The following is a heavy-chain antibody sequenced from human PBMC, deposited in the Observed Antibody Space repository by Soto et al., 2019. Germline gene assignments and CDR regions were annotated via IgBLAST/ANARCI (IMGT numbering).Heavy chain of an antibody. CDR1: GYTFTSYD. J-gene: IGHJ5*02. CDR3: AREYYYDSSGKGWLDP. Sequence: ASVKVSCKASGYTFTSYDINWVRQATGQGLEWMGWMNPNSGNTGYAQKFQGRVTMTRNTSISTAYMELSSLRSEDTAVYYCAREYYYDSSGKGWLDPGCQGSHVTVSS. D-gene: IGHD3-22*01. V-gene: IGHV1-8*01. CDR2: MNPNSGNT.